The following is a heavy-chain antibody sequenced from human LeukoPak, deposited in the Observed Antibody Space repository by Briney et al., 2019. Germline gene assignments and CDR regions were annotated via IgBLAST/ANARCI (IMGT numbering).Heavy chain of an antibody. V-gene: IGHV3-11*01. CDR2: ISSSGRTI. CDR1: GFTFSDYY. Sequence: PGGSLRLSCAASGFTFSDYYMSWIRQAPGKGLEWVSYISSSGRTIYYADSVKGRFTISRDNAKNSLYLQMNSLRAEDTAVYYCARDKYGSGSSYYYYYYGMDVWGQGTTVTVSS. J-gene: IGHJ6*02. D-gene: IGHD3-10*01. CDR3: ARDKYGSGSSYYYYYYGMDV.